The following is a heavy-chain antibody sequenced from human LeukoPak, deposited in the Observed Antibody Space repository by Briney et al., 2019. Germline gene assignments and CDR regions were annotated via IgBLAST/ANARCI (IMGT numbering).Heavy chain of an antibody. CDR2: TYTSGST. D-gene: IGHD1-26*01. Sequence: SETLSLTCTVSGGSISSYYWSWIRQPAGKGLEWIGRTYTSGSTNYNPSLKSRVTMSVDTSKNQFSLKLSSVTAADTAVYYCARELYSGSYSGWFDPWGQGTLVTVSS. CDR1: GGSISSYY. J-gene: IGHJ5*02. V-gene: IGHV4-4*07. CDR3: ARELYSGSYSGWFDP.